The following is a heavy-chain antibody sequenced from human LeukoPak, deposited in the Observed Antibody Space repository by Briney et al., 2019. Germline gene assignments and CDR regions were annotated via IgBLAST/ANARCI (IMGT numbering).Heavy chain of an antibody. CDR1: GYTFTSYY. D-gene: IGHD4-17*01. J-gene: IGHJ4*02. V-gene: IGHV1-46*01. CDR2: INPSGGST. CDR3: ATHQNYGDLPGY. Sequence: ASVKVSCTASGYTFTSYYMHWVRQAPGQGLEWMGIINPSGGSTSYAQKFQGRVTMTRDMSTSTVYMELSSLRSEDTAVYYCATHQNYGDLPGYWGQGTLVTVSS.